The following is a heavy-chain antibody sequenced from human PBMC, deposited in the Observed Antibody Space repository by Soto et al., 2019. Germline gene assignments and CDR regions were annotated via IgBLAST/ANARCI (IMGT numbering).Heavy chain of an antibody. D-gene: IGHD1-26*01. CDR2: IYYSGST. Sequence: QLQLQESGPGLVKPSETLSLTCTVSGGSISSSSYYWGWIRQSPGKGLEWIGNIYYSGSTYYNPSLKIRVTISVDTSKNQFSLKLSSVTAADPAVYYCARRGGSSPFDYWGQGTLVTVSS. V-gene: IGHV4-39*01. CDR3: ARRGGSSPFDY. CDR1: GGSISSSSYY. J-gene: IGHJ4*02.